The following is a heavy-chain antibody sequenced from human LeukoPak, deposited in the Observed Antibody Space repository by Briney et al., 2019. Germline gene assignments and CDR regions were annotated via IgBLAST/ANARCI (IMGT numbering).Heavy chain of an antibody. CDR3: ARVRGSSWYPRDYYYYGMDV. V-gene: IGHV3-48*03. CDR1: GFTFSSYE. J-gene: IGHJ6*04. Sequence: GGSLRLSCAASGFTFSSYEMNWVRQAPGKGLEWVSYISSSCSTIYYADSVKGRFTISRDNAKNSLYLQMNSLRAEDTAVYYCARVRGSSWYPRDYYYYGMDVWGKGTTVTVSS. D-gene: IGHD6-13*01. CDR2: ISSSCSTI.